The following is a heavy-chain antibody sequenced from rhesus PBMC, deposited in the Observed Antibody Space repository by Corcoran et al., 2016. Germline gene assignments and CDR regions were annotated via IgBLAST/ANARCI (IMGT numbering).Heavy chain of an antibody. V-gene: IGHV4-173*01. CDR3: ARVSSGWETTS. J-gene: IGHJ4*01. D-gene: IGHD6-31*01. Sequence: QLQLQESGPGLVKPSETLSLTCAVSGGSLRSNYWSWIRHPPGKGLEWIGRIPGRGGSTDYNPSLKSRFTISTDTSKNQFSLKLSSVTAADTAVYYCARVSSGWETTSWGQGVLVTVSS. CDR1: GGSLRSNY. CDR2: IPGRGGST.